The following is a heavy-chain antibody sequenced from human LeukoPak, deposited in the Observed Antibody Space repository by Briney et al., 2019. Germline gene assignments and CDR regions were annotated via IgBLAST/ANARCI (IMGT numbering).Heavy chain of an antibody. Sequence: ASVKVSCKASGYTFTSYDINWVRQATGQGLEWMGWMNPISRNTGYAQKFQGRVTMTRNTSISTAYMELSSLRSEDTAVYYCARSHRRIVGATMGYYFDYWGQGTLVTVSS. D-gene: IGHD1-26*01. V-gene: IGHV1-8*01. CDR2: MNPISRNT. J-gene: IGHJ4*02. CDR3: ARSHRRIVGATMGYYFDY. CDR1: GYTFTSYD.